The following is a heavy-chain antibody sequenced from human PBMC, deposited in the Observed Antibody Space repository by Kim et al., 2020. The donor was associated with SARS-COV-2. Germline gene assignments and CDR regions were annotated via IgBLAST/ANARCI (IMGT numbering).Heavy chain of an antibody. CDR3: ARDSSGSYYEFDY. Sequence: NPPLKDRVTISLDTSRNQFSLNLTDVTAADTAVYYCARDSSGSYYEFDYWGQGTLVTVSS. D-gene: IGHD1-26*01. J-gene: IGHJ4*02. V-gene: IGHV4-59*01.